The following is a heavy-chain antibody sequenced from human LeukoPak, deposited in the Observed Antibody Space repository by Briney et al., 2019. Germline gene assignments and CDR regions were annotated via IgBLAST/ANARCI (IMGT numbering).Heavy chain of an antibody. D-gene: IGHD5-24*01. J-gene: IGHJ4*02. CDR3: ARSGRWLQLRTSFDY. CDR2: INHSGST. V-gene: IGHV4-34*01. Sequence: PSETLSLTCAVYGGSFSGYYWSWIRQPPGKGLEWIGEINHSGSTNYNPSLKSRVTISVDTSKNQFSLKLSSVTAADTAVYYCARSGRWLQLRTSFDYWGQGTLVTVSS. CDR1: GGSFSGYY.